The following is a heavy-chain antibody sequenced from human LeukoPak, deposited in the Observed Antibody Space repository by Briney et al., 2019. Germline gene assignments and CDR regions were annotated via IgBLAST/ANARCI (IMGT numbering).Heavy chain of an antibody. J-gene: IGHJ4*02. D-gene: IGHD3-10*01. Sequence: ASVKVSCKASGYTFTSYYMHWVRQAPGQGLEWMGIINPSGGSTSYAQKFQGRVTMTRDTPTSTVYMELSSLRSEDTAVYYCARWYYGSGSYYHYFDYWGQGTLVTVSS. CDR3: ARWYYGSGSYYHYFDY. V-gene: IGHV1-46*01. CDR1: GYTFTSYY. CDR2: INPSGGST.